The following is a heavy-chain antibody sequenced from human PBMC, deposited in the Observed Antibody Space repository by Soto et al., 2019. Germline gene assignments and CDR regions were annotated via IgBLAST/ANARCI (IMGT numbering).Heavy chain of an antibody. V-gene: IGHV1-69*12. Sequence: QVQLVQSGAEVKKPGSSVKVSCKASGGTFSNYALDWVRQAPGQGLEWMGGIIPIFGTVRHATNFKGRVTMTADDSTATAYVELSSLRYEDTAMYDCAAGGEGDYDDHSGWRWGRGTLVTVSS. CDR1: GGTFSNYA. D-gene: IGHD3-22*01. CDR3: AAGGEGDYDDHSGWR. CDR2: IIPIFGTV. J-gene: IGHJ1*01.